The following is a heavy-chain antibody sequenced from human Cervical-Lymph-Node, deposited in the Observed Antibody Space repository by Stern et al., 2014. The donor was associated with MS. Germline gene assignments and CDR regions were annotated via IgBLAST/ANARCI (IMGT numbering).Heavy chain of an antibody. CDR2: IIRPVGTA. CDR1: GGV. J-gene: IGHJ5*02. CDR3: ARGTGDNWFDP. Sequence: HVQLVESGADVKKPGSAVRVSCKASGGVSWLRQAPGQGLEYMGGIIRPVGTAHYAQRFQGRLTITADTSRNTTYMELRSLRSDDTAVYYCARGTGDNWFDPWGQGTLVSVSS. D-gene: IGHD3-10*01. V-gene: IGHV1-69*06.